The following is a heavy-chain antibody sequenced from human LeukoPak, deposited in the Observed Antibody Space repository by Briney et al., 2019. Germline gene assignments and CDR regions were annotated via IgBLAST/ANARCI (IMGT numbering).Heavy chain of an antibody. CDR1: GFTFSSYS. D-gene: IGHD2-21*01. V-gene: IGHV3-21*01. Sequence: PGGSLRLSCAASGFTFSSYSMNWVRQAPGEGLEWVSSISSSSSYIYYADSVEGRFTISRDNAKNSLYLQMNSLRAEDTAVYYCARDRGSYCGGDCYGMDVWGQGTTVTVSS. J-gene: IGHJ6*02. CDR2: ISSSSSYI. CDR3: ARDRGSYCGGDCYGMDV.